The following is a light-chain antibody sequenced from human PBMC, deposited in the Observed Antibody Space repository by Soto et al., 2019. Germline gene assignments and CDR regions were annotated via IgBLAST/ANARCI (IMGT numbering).Light chain of an antibody. CDR3: QHYHNWPQT. V-gene: IGKV1-5*01. J-gene: IGKJ1*01. Sequence: DIQMTQCPSTLSASVGDRVIVTCRASQSISNWLAWYQQKPGKAPKLLIYDASTLEGGVPSRFRGSGSGTEFTLTINNLQTDDFATYYCQHYHNWPQTFGQGTKVDIK. CDR1: QSISNW. CDR2: DAS.